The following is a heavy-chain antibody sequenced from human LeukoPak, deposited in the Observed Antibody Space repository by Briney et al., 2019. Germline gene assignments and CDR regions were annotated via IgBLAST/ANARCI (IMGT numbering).Heavy chain of an antibody. V-gene: IGHV4-39*01. CDR2: IYYSEST. J-gene: IGHJ3*02. D-gene: IGHD6-13*01. Sequence: SETLSLTCTVSGGSISNSIYYWVWIRQPPGKGLEWIGTIYYSESTDYNPSLESRVSISVDTSKNQFSLKLSSVTAADTAVYYCARQPMAAAGYDAFDIWGQGTMVTVSS. CDR1: GGSISNSIYY. CDR3: ARQPMAAAGYDAFDI.